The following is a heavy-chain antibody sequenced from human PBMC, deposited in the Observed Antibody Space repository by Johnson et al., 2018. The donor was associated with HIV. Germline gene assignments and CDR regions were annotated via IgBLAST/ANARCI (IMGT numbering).Heavy chain of an antibody. V-gene: IGHV3-7*01. CDR1: GFTFSSHW. CDR2: IKQAGGEK. CDR3: ARDAKVGYGDAFDI. Sequence: VHLVESGGGLVQPGGSLRLSCAVSGFTFSSHWMTWVRQAPGKGLEWVANIKQAGGEKYYVDSVKGRFTISRDNAKNTLYLQMNSLRAEDTAVFYCARDAKVGYGDAFDIWGPGTMVTVSS. D-gene: IGHD5-12*01. J-gene: IGHJ3*02.